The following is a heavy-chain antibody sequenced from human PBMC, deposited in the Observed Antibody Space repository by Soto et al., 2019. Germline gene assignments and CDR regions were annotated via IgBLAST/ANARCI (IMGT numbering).Heavy chain of an antibody. CDR2: TYFRSKWYT. V-gene: IGHV6-1*01. CDR3: ARDGPGASRFDY. J-gene: IGHJ4*02. D-gene: IGHD6-6*01. CDR1: GDSVSSNTAT. Sequence: SQTLSLTCAISGDSVSSNTATWNWVRQSPSRGLEWLGRTYFRSKWYTEYAPSVKSRISISPDTTTNQFSLQLNSVTPEDTAIYFCARDGPGASRFDYWAQGTLVTVSS.